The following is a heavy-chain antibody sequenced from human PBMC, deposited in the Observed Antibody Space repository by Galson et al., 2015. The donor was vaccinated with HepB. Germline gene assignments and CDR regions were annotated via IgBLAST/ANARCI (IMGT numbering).Heavy chain of an antibody. CDR2: INGNSGST. Sequence: SVKVSCKASGYTFTNYDIHWVRQAPGQGLEWMGWINGNSGSTNYAQKFQGRVTMTTDTSISTAYMELRRLTSDDTAVYFCARAQYRYRTPDNWGQGALVTVSS. CDR1: GYTFTNYD. D-gene: IGHD5-18*01. V-gene: IGHV1-2*02. J-gene: IGHJ4*02. CDR3: ARAQYRYRTPDN.